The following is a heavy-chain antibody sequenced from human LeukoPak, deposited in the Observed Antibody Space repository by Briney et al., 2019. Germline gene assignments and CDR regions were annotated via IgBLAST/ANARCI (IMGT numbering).Heavy chain of an antibody. J-gene: IGHJ5*02. CDR3: TRDQCSSTSCYRWFDP. D-gene: IGHD2-2*01. V-gene: IGHV3-48*01. Sequence: GGSLRLSCAASGFTFSSHSMNWVRQAPGKGLEWVSYISSTSSTIYYADSVKGRFTISGDNAKNSLYLQMNSLRAEDTAMYYCTRDQCSSTSCYRWFDPWGQGTLVTVSS. CDR2: ISSTSSTI. CDR1: GFTFSSHS.